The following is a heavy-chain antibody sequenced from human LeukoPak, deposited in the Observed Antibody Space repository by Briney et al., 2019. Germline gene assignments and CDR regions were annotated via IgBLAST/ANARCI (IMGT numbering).Heavy chain of an antibody. J-gene: IGHJ6*03. CDR1: GYSISSGYY. CDR2: IYHSGST. Sequence: SETLSLTCTVSGYSISSGYYWGWIRQPPGKGLEWIGSIYHSGSTYYNPSLKSRVTISVDTSKNQFSLKLSSVTAADTAVYYCASLPYLPLRYFDWLLTNYYYMDVWGKGTTVTISS. V-gene: IGHV4-38-2*02. CDR3: ASLPYLPLRYFDWLLTNYYYMDV. D-gene: IGHD3-9*01.